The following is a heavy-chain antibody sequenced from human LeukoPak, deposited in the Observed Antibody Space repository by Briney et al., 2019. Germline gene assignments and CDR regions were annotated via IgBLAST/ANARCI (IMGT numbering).Heavy chain of an antibody. J-gene: IGHJ4*02. D-gene: IGHD3-22*01. CDR2: ISGSGGRT. CDR3: ALGGLYYYDSSGYYLG. CDR1: GFTFTTHA. V-gene: IGHV3-23*01. Sequence: GGSLRLSCAASGFTFTTHAMSWVRQAPGKGLEWVSVISGSGGRTYYADSVKGRFTISRDSSKNTLFLQMNSLRAEDTAVYYCALGGLYYYDSSGYYLGWGQGTLVTVSS.